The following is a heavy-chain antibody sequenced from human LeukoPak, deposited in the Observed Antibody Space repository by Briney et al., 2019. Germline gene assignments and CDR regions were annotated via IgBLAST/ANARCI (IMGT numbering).Heavy chain of an antibody. CDR3: ARDAYCSSTSCYVDGFDP. D-gene: IGHD2-2*01. Sequence: SETLSLTCTVSGGSISTSNYYWGWIRQPAGKGLEWIGRIYTSGSTNYNPSLKSRVTMSVDTSKNQFSLKLSSVTAADTAVYYCARDAYCSSTSCYVDGFDPWGQGTLVTVSS. V-gene: IGHV4-61*02. CDR1: GGSISTSNYY. CDR2: IYTSGST. J-gene: IGHJ5*02.